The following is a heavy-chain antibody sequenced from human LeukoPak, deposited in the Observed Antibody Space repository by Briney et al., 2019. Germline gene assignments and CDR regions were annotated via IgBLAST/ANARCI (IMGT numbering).Heavy chain of an antibody. Sequence: PSETLSLTCTVSGGSISSYYWSWIRQPAGKGLEWIGRIYTSGSTNYNPSLKSRVTMSVDTSKNQFSLKLSSVTAADTAVYYCARDLGLPDYYYYYYMDVWGKGTTVTVSS. CDR2: IYTSGST. J-gene: IGHJ6*03. CDR3: ARDLGLPDYYYYYYMDV. D-gene: IGHD4-11*01. V-gene: IGHV4-4*07. CDR1: GGSISSYY.